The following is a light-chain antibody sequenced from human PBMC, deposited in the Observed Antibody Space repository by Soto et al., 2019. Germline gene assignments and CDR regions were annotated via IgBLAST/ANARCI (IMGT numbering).Light chain of an antibody. CDR1: QGIRND. Sequence: AIQMTQSPSSLSASVGDRVTITCRASQGIRNDLGWYQQKPGKAPKLLMYAASSLQSGVPPRFSGSGSGTDFTLIISSLHPEDFATYYCLQDHNYPRTFGQGTQLEIK. CDR3: LQDHNYPRT. V-gene: IGKV1-6*01. CDR2: AAS. J-gene: IGKJ2*01.